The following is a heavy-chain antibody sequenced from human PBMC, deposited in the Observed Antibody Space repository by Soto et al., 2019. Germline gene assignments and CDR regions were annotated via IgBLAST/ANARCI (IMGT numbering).Heavy chain of an antibody. Sequence: QVQLQESGPGLVKPSETLSLTCTVSGGSISSYYWSWIRQPPGKGLEWIGYIYYSGSTNYNPSLNSRVPISVDTSKTQFSLQLSSVTAADTAVYYCASLWGWSVDYWGQGTLVTVSS. J-gene: IGHJ4*02. CDR3: ASLWGWSVDY. CDR1: GGSISSYY. D-gene: IGHD3-16*01. V-gene: IGHV4-59*08. CDR2: IYYSGST.